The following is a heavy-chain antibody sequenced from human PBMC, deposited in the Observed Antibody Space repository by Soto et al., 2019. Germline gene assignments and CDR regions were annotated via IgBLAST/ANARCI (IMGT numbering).Heavy chain of an antibody. V-gene: IGHV3-30-3*01. CDR3: ARDLPPPGQNAFDI. Sequence: GGSLRLSCAASGFTFSSYAMHWVRQAPGKGLEWVAVISYDGSNKYYADSVKGRFTISRDNSKNTLYLQMNSLRAEDTAVYYCARDLPPPGQNAFDIWGQGTMVTVSS. J-gene: IGHJ3*02. CDR2: ISYDGSNK. CDR1: GFTFSSYA.